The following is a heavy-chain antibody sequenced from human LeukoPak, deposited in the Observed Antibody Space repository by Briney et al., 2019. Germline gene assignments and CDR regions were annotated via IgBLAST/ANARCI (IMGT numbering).Heavy chain of an antibody. CDR1: GYTFTGYY. CDR2: IDPNSGGA. J-gene: IGHJ4*02. D-gene: IGHD3/OR15-3a*01. CDR3: ARELIDFHDHTNKGFFDS. V-gene: IGHV1-2*02. Sequence: ASVKVSCKTSGYTFTGYYIHLLRQAPGQGLEWMAWIDPNSGGANYAHKLQGRVTMTRDTSISTAYMEVSSLRSDDTAVYYCARELIDFHDHTNKGFFDSWGQGTLVTVSS.